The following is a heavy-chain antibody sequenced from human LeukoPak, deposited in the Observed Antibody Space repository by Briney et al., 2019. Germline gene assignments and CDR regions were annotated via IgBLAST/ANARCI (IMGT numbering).Heavy chain of an antibody. J-gene: IGHJ3*02. Sequence: GGSLRLSCAASGFTFSSYWMSWVRQAPGKGLEWVANIKQDGSEKYYVDSVKGRFTISRDNAKNSLYLQMNSLRAEDTAVYYCAREKSGSYGSAFDIWGQGTMVTVSS. V-gene: IGHV3-7*01. CDR1: GFTFSSYW. D-gene: IGHD1-26*01. CDR3: AREKSGSYGSAFDI. CDR2: IKQDGSEK.